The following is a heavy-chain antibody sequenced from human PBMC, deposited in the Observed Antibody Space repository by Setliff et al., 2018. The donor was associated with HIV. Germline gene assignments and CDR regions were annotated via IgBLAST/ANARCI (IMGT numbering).Heavy chain of an antibody. Sequence: SETLSLTCTVSGGSISSYYWNWIRQPPGKGLEWIGYSYYSGSTNYNPSLKSRVTMSVDTSKNQFSLRLSSVTAADTAVYYCARVATGPEAFDFWGQGTMVTVSS. CDR3: ARVATGPEAFDF. CDR2: SYYSGST. V-gene: IGHV4-59*12. J-gene: IGHJ3*01. CDR1: GGSISSYY.